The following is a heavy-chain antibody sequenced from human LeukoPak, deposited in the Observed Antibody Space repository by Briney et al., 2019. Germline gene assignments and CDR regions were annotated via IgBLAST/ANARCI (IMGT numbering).Heavy chain of an antibody. CDR2: IYTSGST. V-gene: IGHV4-61*02. CDR1: GGSISSGSYY. J-gene: IGHJ4*02. CDR3: ARGGGSGSAGDY. Sequence: SQTLSLTCTVSGGSISSGSYYWSWIRQPAGKGLEWIGRIYTSGSTNYNPSLKSRVTISVDTSKNQFSLKLSSVTAADTAVYYGARGGGSGSAGDYWGQGTLVTVSS. D-gene: IGHD3-10*01.